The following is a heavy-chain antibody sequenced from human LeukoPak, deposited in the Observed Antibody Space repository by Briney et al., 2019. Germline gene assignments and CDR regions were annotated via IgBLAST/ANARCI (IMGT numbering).Heavy chain of an antibody. D-gene: IGHD1-26*01. CDR3: ARAELVYGGSSVGPPTYYYYMDV. V-gene: IGHV3-30-3*01. Sequence: GGSLRLSCAASGFTFSSYAMHWVRQAPGKGLEWVAVISYDGSNKYYADSVKGRFTISRDNAKNSLYLQMNSLRAEDTAVYYCARAELVYGGSSVGPPTYYYYMDVWGKGTTVTVSS. J-gene: IGHJ6*03. CDR2: ISYDGSNK. CDR1: GFTFSSYA.